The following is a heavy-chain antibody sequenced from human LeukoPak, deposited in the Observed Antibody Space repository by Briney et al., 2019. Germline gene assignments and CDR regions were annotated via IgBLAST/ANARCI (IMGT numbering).Heavy chain of an antibody. Sequence: SETLSLTCTVSGGSISSSSYYWSWIRQPPGKGLEWIGYIYYSGSSNYNPSLKSRVTISGDTSKSQFSLRLSSVTAADTAVYYCARGYYASGSFYLPVIWGQGTLVTVSS. J-gene: IGHJ4*02. D-gene: IGHD3-10*01. V-gene: IGHV4-61*05. CDR1: GGSISSSSYY. CDR3: ARGYYASGSFYLPVI. CDR2: IYYSGSS.